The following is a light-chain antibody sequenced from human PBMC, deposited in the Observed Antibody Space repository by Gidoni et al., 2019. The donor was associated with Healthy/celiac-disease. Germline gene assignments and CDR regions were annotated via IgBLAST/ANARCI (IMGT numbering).Light chain of an antibody. V-gene: IGKV1-12*01. CDR3: QQANSCTPGP. CDR2: AAA. J-gene: IGKJ4*02. Sequence: EIQMTQSPSSVYPSVGDRVTITCRAGQGISSWLTWYQQKPGKAPKLLIYAAASLQSGVPSRFSGSRAGTDDTITISSRQHEDVSTYYCQQANSCTPGPFGGGTKVEIK. CDR1: QGISSW.